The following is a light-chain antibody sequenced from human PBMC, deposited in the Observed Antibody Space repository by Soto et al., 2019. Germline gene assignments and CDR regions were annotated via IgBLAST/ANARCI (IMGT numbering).Light chain of an antibody. CDR1: SSNIGSNY. J-gene: IGLJ3*02. Sequence: QAVVTQPPSVSAAPGQKVTISCSGSSSNIGSNYLSWYQQLPGTAPKLLIYENNKRPSGIPDRFSGSKSGTSATLGITGLQTGDEADYYCGTWDSSLSVGVFGGGTKVTVL. V-gene: IGLV1-51*02. CDR3: GTWDSSLSVGV. CDR2: ENN.